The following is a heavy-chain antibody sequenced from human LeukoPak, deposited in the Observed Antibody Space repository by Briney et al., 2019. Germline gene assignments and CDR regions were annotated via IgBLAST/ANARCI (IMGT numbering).Heavy chain of an antibody. CDR1: GYSISSGYY. V-gene: IGHV4-38-2*01. CDR2: IYHSGST. J-gene: IGHJ5*01. D-gene: IGHD2-21*01. CDR3: AGDSGTIPCGGCYNWFDP. Sequence: SETLSLTCAVSGYSISSGYYWGWIRQPPGKGLEWIGSIYHSGSTYYNPSLKSRVTISVDTSKNQFSLKLSSVTAADTAVYYWAGDSGTIPCGGCYNWFDPWGQGTLVTVSS.